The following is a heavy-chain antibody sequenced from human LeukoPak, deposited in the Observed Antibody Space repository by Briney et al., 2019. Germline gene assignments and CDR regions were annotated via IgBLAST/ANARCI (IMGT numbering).Heavy chain of an antibody. CDR1: GFTFSSYA. CDR2: ISSNGGST. J-gene: IGHJ4*02. CDR3: ARDQYSSSWYYFDY. D-gene: IGHD6-13*01. Sequence: GGSLRLSCAASGFTFSSYAMHWVRQAPGKGLEYVSAISSNGGSTYYANSVKGRFTISRDNSKNTLYLQMGSLRAEDMAVYYCARDQYSSSWYYFDYWGQGTLVTVSS. V-gene: IGHV3-64*01.